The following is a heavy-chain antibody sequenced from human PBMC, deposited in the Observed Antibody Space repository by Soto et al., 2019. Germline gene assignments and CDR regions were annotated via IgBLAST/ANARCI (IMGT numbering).Heavy chain of an antibody. Sequence: GSLRLSCAASGFTFSSYSMNWVRQAPGKGLEWVSAISGSGGSTYYADSVKGRFTISRDNSKNTLYLQKNSLRALDMAVYYCAKDLGFIILVVVIPASAFDIWCKVTMVTVSS. J-gene: IGHJ3*02. V-gene: IGHV3-23*01. CDR1: GFTFSSYS. CDR2: ISGSGGST. D-gene: IGHD3-22*01. CDR3: AKDLGFIILVVVIPASAFDI.